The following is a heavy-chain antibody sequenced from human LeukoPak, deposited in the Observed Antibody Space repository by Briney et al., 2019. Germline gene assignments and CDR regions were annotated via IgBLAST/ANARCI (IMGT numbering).Heavy chain of an antibody. CDR3: AAEDDSSGWYEHY. CDR1: GFTFTSSA. D-gene: IGHD6-19*01. J-gene: IGHJ4*02. CDR2: IIVGSGNT. Sequence: VASVKASCKASGFTFTSSATQGVRQARGQRLECMGWIIVGSGNTNYAQKFQERVTITRDMSTSTAYMQLSSLRAEDTAVCYCAAEDDSSGWYEHYWGQGTMVTVSS. V-gene: IGHV1-58*02.